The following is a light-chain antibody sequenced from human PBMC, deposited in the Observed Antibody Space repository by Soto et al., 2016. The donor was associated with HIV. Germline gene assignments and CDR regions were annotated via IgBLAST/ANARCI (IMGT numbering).Light chain of an antibody. CDR2: DNI. CDR1: RIGSKS. CDR3: QVWDSSTDQVV. J-gene: IGLJ2*01. V-gene: IGLV3-21*03. Sequence: SYELTQSPSVSVAPGKTASIACGGNRIGSKSVHWYQQKPGQAPVLVVYDNIDRPSGIPERFSGSNSENTATLTISRAEAGDEADYYCQVWDSSTDQVVFGGGTKLTVL.